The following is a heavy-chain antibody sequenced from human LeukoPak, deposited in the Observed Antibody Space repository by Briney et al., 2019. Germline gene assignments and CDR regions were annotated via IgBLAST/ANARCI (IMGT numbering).Heavy chain of an antibody. CDR3: ARERRPYTYYYDSSGSPPEY. CDR2: ISSSSSYI. J-gene: IGHJ4*02. D-gene: IGHD3-22*01. CDR1: GFTFSSYS. V-gene: IGHV3-21*01. Sequence: GGSLRLSCAASGFTFSSYSMNWVRQAPGKGLEWVSSISSSSSYIYYADSVKGRFTISRDNAKNSLYLQMNSLRAEDTAVYYCARERRPYTYYYDSSGSPPEYWGQGTLVTVSS.